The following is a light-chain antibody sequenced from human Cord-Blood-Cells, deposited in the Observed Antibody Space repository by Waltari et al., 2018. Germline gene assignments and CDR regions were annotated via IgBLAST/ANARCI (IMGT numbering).Light chain of an antibody. J-gene: IGKJ2*01. CDR2: DAS. CDR1: QSISSW. CDR3: QQYNSYT. Sequence: DIQMTQSPSTLSASVGDRVTITCRASQSISSWLAWYQQKPGKAPKLLIYDASSLEGGVPSRSSGSGSGTEFTLTISRLQPDDFATYNSQQYNSYTFGQGTKLEIK. V-gene: IGKV1-5*01.